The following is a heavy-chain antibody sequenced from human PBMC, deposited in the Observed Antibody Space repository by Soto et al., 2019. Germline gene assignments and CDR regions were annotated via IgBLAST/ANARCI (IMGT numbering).Heavy chain of an antibody. V-gene: IGHV1-69*01. J-gene: IGHJ4*02. CDR2: IIPIFGTA. CDR1: GFTFSSYG. CDR3: AREAQNYFDY. Sequence: QVQLVESGGGVVQPGRSLRLSCAASGFTFSSYGMHWVRQAPGKGLEWVGGIIPIFGTANYAQKFQGRVTITADESTSTAYMELSSLRSEDTAVYYCAREAQNYFDYWGQGTLVTVSS.